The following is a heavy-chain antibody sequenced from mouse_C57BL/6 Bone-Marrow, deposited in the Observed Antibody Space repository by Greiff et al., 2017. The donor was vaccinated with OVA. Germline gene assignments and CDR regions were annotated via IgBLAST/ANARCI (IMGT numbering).Heavy chain of an antibody. D-gene: IGHD2-5*01. Sequence: EVMLVESGEGLVKPGGSLKLSCAASGFTFSSYAMSWVRQTPEKRLEWVAYISSGGDYIYYADTVKGRFTISRDNARNTLYLQMSSLKSEDTAMYYCTRDYSNSYYVDDWGQGTTLTVSS. CDR3: TRDYSNSYYVDD. CDR2: ISSGGDYI. V-gene: IGHV5-9-1*02. CDR1: GFTFSSYA. J-gene: IGHJ2*01.